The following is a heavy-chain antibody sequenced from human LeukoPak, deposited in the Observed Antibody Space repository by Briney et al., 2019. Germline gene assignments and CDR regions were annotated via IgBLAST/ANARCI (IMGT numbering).Heavy chain of an antibody. Sequence: GESLKISCKGSGYSFTRYWIGWVRQMPGKGLEWMGIIYPGDSDTRYSPSFQGQVTISADKSISTAYLQWSILKASDTAMYYCARPVAARDYYFDYWGQGTLVTVSS. D-gene: IGHD6-6*01. CDR3: ARPVAARDYYFDY. CDR2: IYPGDSDT. J-gene: IGHJ4*02. CDR1: GYSFTRYW. V-gene: IGHV5-51*01.